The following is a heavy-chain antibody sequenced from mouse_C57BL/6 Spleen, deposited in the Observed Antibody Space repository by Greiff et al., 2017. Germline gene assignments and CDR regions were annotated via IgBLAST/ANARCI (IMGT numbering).Heavy chain of an antibody. CDR3: ARSGFSGGFAY. D-gene: IGHD1-3*01. CDR1: GYAFTSYW. V-gene: IGHV1-80*01. CDR2: IYPGDGDT. Sequence: QVQLQQSGAELVKPGASVKISCKASGYAFTSYWMHWVKQRPGQGLEWIGQIYPGDGDTNSNGKFKGKATLTADKSSSTAYMQLRSLTSEDSAVYFCARSGFSGGFAYWGQGTLVTVSA. J-gene: IGHJ3*01.